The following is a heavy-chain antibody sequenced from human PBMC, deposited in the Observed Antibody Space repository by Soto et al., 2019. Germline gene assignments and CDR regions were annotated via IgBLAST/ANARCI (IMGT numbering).Heavy chain of an antibody. V-gene: IGHV4-59*01. CDR2: IYYSGST. J-gene: IGHJ4*02. D-gene: IGHD3-9*01. Sequence: QVQLQESGPGLVKPSETLSLTCTVSGGSISNYYWSWIRQPPGKGLEWIGYIYYSGSTNYNPSLKSRVTISVDTSKNQFSLKLSSVTAADTAVYYCASGRYFDWLLSVFDYWGRGTLVTVSS. CDR3: ASGRYFDWLLSVFDY. CDR1: GGSISNYY.